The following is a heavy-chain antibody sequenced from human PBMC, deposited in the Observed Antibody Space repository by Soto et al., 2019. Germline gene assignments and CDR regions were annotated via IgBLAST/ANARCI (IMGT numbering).Heavy chain of an antibody. CDR1: GFIFDDYA. CDR2: ISWNSGKI. D-gene: IGHD3-16*01. Sequence: EVQLVESGGGLVQSGRFLRLSCAASGFIFDDYAMHWVRQAPGKGLEWVSVISWNSGKIEYADSVRGRFIISRDNAKNSLYLQMNSLRPEDTAMYYCLKEMLQTDTFDMWGQGTMVTVSS. CDR3: LKEMLQTDTFDM. V-gene: IGHV3-9*01. J-gene: IGHJ3*02.